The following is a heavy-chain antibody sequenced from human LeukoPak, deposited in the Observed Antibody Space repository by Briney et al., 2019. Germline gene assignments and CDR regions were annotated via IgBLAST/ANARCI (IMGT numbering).Heavy chain of an antibody. J-gene: IGHJ4*02. CDR1: GGSISSYY. D-gene: IGHD4-17*01. CDR3: ARGGNYGDYDGYFDY. V-gene: IGHV4-59*08. CDR2: IYYSGST. Sequence: SETLSLTCTVSGGSISSYYWSWIRQPPGKGLEWIGYIYYSGSTNYNPSLRSRVTISVDTSKDQFSLKLSSVTAADTAVYYCARGGNYGDYDGYFDYWGQGTLVTVSS.